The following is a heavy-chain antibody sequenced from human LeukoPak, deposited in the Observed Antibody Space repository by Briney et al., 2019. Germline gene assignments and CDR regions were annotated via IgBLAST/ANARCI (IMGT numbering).Heavy chain of an antibody. J-gene: IGHJ4*02. CDR3: ASGTYDYGDYAIDY. Sequence: SETLSLTCTVSGGSISGYYWGWIRQPPGKGLEWIGSIYYSGSTYYNPSLKSRVTISVDTSKNQFSLKLSSVTAADTAVYYCASGTYDYGDYAIDYWGQGTLVTVSS. CDR1: GGSISGYY. CDR2: IYYSGST. V-gene: IGHV4-39*01. D-gene: IGHD4-17*01.